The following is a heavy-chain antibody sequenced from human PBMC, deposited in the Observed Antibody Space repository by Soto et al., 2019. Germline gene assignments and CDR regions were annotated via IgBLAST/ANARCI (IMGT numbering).Heavy chain of an antibody. CDR1: GYSISSGYY. V-gene: IGHV4-38-2*01. CDR3: ARTDYGTAYFDP. J-gene: IGHJ5*02. D-gene: IGHD3-10*01. Sequence: PSETLSLTCAVSGYSISSGYYWGWIRQPPGKGLEWIGSIYHSGSTYYNPSLKSRVTISVDTSKNQFSLKLSSVTAADTAVYYCARTDYGTAYFDPWGQGSLVTVPS. CDR2: IYHSGST.